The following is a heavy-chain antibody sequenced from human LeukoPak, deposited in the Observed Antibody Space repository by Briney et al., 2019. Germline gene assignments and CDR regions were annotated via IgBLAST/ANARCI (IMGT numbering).Heavy chain of an antibody. D-gene: IGHD1-26*01. Sequence: ASVKVSCKASGYTFTGYYMHWVRQAPGQGLEWMGWINPNSGGTNYAQKFQGRVTMTRDTSISTAYMELSRLRSDDTAVYYCARARSGSSYDAFDIWGQGTMVTVSS. V-gene: IGHV1-2*02. J-gene: IGHJ3*02. CDR1: GYTFTGYY. CDR2: INPNSGGT. CDR3: ARARSGSSYDAFDI.